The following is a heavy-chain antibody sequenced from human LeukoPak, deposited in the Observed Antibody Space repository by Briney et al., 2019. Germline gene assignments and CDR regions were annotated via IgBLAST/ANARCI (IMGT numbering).Heavy chain of an antibody. D-gene: IGHD2-15*01. V-gene: IGHV3-30*04. CDR2: ISYDGSNK. CDR3: TRGDMRDYFDY. Sequence: PGGSLRLSCAASGFTFSSYAMHWVRQAPGKGLQCVAVISYDGSNKYYADSVKGRSTISRDNSKNTLYLQMNSLRVEDTAVYYCTRGDMRDYFDYWGQGTLVTVSS. J-gene: IGHJ4*02. CDR1: GFTFSSYA.